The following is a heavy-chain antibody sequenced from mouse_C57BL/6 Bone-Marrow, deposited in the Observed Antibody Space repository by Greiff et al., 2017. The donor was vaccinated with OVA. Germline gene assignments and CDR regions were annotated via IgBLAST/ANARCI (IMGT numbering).Heavy chain of an antibody. Sequence: EVKVVESGEVLVKPGGSLKLSCAASGFTFSSYAMSWVRQTPEKRLEWVAYISSGGDYIYYADTVKGRFTISRDNARNTLYLQMSSLKSEDTAMYYCTFYGSSYGDYAMDYWGQGTSVTVSS. CDR1: GFTFSSYA. V-gene: IGHV5-9-1*02. D-gene: IGHD1-1*01. CDR2: ISSGGDYI. J-gene: IGHJ4*01. CDR3: TFYGSSYGDYAMDY.